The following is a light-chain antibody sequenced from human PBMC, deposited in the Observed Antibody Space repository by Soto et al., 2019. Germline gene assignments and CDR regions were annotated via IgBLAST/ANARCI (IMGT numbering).Light chain of an antibody. V-gene: IGLV4-69*01. CDR1: SGHSNYA. J-gene: IGLJ3*02. CDR3: QTWDTGIRV. CDR2: LNSDGSH. Sequence: QSVLTQSPSASASLGASVKLTCTLSSGHSNYAITWHQQQPEKGPRNLMKLNSDGSHSKGDGIPDRFSGSSSGAERSLTISSLQSEDEADYYCQTWDTGIRVFGGGTKLTVL.